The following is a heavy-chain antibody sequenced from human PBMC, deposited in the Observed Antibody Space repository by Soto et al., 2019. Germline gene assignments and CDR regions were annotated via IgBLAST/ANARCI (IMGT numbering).Heavy chain of an antibody. CDR2: MNPNSGNT. CDR3: ARGLIMITFGGMGY. CDR1: GYTFTSYD. J-gene: IGHJ4*02. V-gene: IGHV1-8*01. Sequence: QVQLVQSGAEVKKPGASVKVSCKASGYTFTSYDINWVRQATGQGLEWMGWMNPNSGNTGYAQKFQGRVTKTRNTSISTAYMEPSSLRSEDTAVYYCARGLIMITFGGMGYWAQGTLVTVSS. D-gene: IGHD3-16*01.